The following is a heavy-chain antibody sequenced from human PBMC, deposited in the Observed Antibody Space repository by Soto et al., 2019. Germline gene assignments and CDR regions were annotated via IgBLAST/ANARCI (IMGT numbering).Heavy chain of an antibody. J-gene: IGHJ4*02. D-gene: IGHD6-19*01. Sequence: QVQLVQSGAEVKKPGSSVKVSCKASGGTFSSYAISWVRQAPGQGLEWMGGIIPIFGTANYEQKFQGRVTITADKSTSTAYMELGSLRSEDTAVYYCARGGTGYSSGWWYFDYWGQGTLVTVSS. V-gene: IGHV1-69*06. CDR3: ARGGTGYSSGWWYFDY. CDR2: IIPIFGTA. CDR1: GGTFSSYA.